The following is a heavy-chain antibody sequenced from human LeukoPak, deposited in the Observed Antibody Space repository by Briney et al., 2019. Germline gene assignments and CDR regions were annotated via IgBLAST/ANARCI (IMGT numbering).Heavy chain of an antibody. CDR2: IYTSGGT. D-gene: IGHD6-6*01. V-gene: IGHV4-4*09. CDR3: ARLARLSTSPDRYYLDY. J-gene: IGHJ4*02. CDR1: GDSISSYY. Sequence: SETLSLTCTVSGDSISSYYWSWIRQPPGKGLEWIGYIYTSGGTNYIPSLKGRVTISIDTSKNRFSLKLSSVTAADSAVYYCARLARLSTSPDRYYLDYWGQGTLVTVSS.